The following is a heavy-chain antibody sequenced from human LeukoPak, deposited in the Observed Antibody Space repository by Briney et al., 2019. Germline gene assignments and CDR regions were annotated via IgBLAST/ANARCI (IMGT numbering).Heavy chain of an antibody. CDR2: IYYSGST. V-gene: IGHV4-59*13. Sequence: SETLSLTCTVSGASISDYYWSWIRQPPGKGLEWIGYIYYSGSTNYNPSLKSRVTISIDTSKNQFSLKVSSVTAADTAVYYCARGGEGMDVWGQGTTVTVSS. D-gene: IGHD3-10*01. CDR3: ARGGEGMDV. J-gene: IGHJ6*02. CDR1: GASISDYY.